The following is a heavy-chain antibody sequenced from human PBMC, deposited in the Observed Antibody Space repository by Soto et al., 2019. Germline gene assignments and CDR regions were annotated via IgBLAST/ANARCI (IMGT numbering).Heavy chain of an antibody. CDR3: ARGLTMVRGVSSSWFDP. D-gene: IGHD3-10*01. CDR1: GYTFTSYD. J-gene: IGHJ5*02. CDR2: MNPNSGNT. V-gene: IGHV1-8*01. Sequence: ASVKVSCKASGYTFTSYDINWVRQATGQGLEWMGWMNPNSGNTGYAQKFQGRVTMTRNTSISTAYMELSSLRSEDTAVYYCARGLTMVRGVSSSWFDPWGQGTLVTVSS.